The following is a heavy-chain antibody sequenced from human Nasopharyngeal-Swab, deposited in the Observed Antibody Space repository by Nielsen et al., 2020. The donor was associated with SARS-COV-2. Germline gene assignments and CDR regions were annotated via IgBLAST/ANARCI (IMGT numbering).Heavy chain of an antibody. Sequence: SVKVSCKASGFTFTSSAMQWVRQARGQRLEWIGWIVVGSGNTNYAQKFQERVTITRDMSTSTAYMELSSLRSEDTAVYYCAAPRSYYGSGSFRGLDLWGRGTLVTVSS. CDR3: AAPRSYYGSGSFRGLDL. CDR1: GFTFTSSA. J-gene: IGHJ2*01. V-gene: IGHV1-58*02. CDR2: IVVGSGNT. D-gene: IGHD3-10*01.